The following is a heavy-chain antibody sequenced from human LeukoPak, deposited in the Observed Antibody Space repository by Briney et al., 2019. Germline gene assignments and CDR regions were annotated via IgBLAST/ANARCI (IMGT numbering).Heavy chain of an antibody. CDR1: GYSFSSYW. CDR2: IDPSDSYA. J-gene: IGHJ4*02. D-gene: IGHD6-6*01. V-gene: IGHV5-10-1*01. Sequence: LGESLKISCKGSGYSFSSYWTTWVRQMPGKGLEWMGKIDPSDSYASFSPSFQGHVTISADKSISTAYLQWSSLKASDTAMYYCARVDQQLADHWGQGTLVTVSS. CDR3: ARVDQQLADH.